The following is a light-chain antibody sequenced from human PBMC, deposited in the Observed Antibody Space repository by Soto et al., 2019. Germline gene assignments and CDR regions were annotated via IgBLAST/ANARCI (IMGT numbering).Light chain of an antibody. Sequence: QSALTQPASVSGSPGQSITISCTGTSSDVGAYNSVAWYQHNPGKAPKLMIYDVSNRPSGVSSRFSGSKSANTASLSISGLQADDEADYYCSSYTSSSTLVFGTGTKHTVL. CDR3: SSYTSSSTLV. V-gene: IGLV2-14*01. CDR2: DVS. CDR1: SSDVGAYNS. J-gene: IGLJ1*01.